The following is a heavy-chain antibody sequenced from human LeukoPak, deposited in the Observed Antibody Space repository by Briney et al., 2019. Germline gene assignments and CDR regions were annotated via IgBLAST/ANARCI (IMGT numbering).Heavy chain of an antibody. Sequence: PGRSLRLSCAASGFTFSSYGMHWVRQAPGKGLEWVAVISYDGSNKYYADSVKGRFTISRDNSKNTLYLQMNSLRAEDTAVYYCAKDHPKRKKQWLVAYYYYYGMDVWGQGTTVTVSS. CDR3: AKDHPKRKKQWLVAYYYYYGMDV. D-gene: IGHD6-19*01. CDR2: ISYDGSNK. J-gene: IGHJ6*02. V-gene: IGHV3-30*18. CDR1: GFTFSSYG.